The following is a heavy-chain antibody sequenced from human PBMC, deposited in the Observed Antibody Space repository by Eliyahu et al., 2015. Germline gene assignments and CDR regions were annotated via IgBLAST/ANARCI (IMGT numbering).Heavy chain of an antibody. V-gene: IGHV5-51*01. D-gene: IGHD3-22*01. Sequence: EVQLVQSGAEVKEPGESLXISCKHFGXDFNTHXIAXVRQAPGEGPEWMGVIYPGDSDTRYSPAFQGRVSISVDKATATAYLQWGSLKASDTAMYFCARRTDYFESRGFSYWGQGTRVTVSS. CDR1: GXDFNTHX. CDR3: ARRTDYFESRGFSY. CDR2: IYPGDSDT. J-gene: IGHJ4*02.